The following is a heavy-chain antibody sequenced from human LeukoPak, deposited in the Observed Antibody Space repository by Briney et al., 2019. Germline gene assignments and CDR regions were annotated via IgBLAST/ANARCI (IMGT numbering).Heavy chain of an antibody. J-gene: IGHJ4*02. CDR1: GFTFSSYG. CDR2: ISGSGGST. CDR3: ARDLYSSSWYYHRN. V-gene: IGHV3-23*01. D-gene: IGHD6-13*01. Sequence: PGGSLRLSCAASGFTFSSYGMSWVRQAPGKGLEWVSAISGSGGSTYYADSVKGRFTISRDNSKNTLYLQMNSLRAEDTAVYYCARDLYSSSWYYHRNWGQGTLVTVSS.